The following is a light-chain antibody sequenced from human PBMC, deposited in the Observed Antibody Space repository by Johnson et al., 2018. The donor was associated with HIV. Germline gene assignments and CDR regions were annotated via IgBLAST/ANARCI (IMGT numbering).Light chain of an antibody. CDR3: ETWGGV. V-gene: IGLV1-51*02. CDR2: ENN. CDR1: SSNIGNNY. Sequence: QSVLTQPPSVSAAPGQKVTIFCSGSSSNIGNNYVSWYQQVPGTAPKLLIYENNKRPSGIPDRFSGSKSGTSATLGITGLQTGDEADYYCETWGGVFGTGTKVTVL. J-gene: IGLJ1*01.